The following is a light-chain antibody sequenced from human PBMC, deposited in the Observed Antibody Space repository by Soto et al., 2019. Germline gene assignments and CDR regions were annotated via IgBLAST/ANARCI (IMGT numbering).Light chain of an antibody. CDR2: GAS. CDR3: QQLDNSQWT. Sequence: ENLLTQSPGTLSLSPGEGATLSCRASRGVSANYLAWYQQKPGQAPTLLIYGASIRAAGIPDRFSGSGSGTDFTLTISRLEPEDFAVYYCQQLDNSQWTFGQGTKVDIK. CDR1: RGVSANY. J-gene: IGKJ1*01. V-gene: IGKV3-20*01.